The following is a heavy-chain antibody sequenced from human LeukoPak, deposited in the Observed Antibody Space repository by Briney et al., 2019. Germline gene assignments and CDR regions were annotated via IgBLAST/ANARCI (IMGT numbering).Heavy chain of an antibody. CDR1: GFTVSSDY. Sequence: GGSLRLSCAASGFTVSSDYMSWVRQAPGKGLEWVSVIYSGGSTYYADSVKGRFTISRDKSKNTVYLQMNSLRFEDTAMYYCARNWFAPGGKGTLVTVS. CDR2: IYSGGST. J-gene: IGHJ5*02. V-gene: IGHV3-53*05. CDR3: ARNWFAP.